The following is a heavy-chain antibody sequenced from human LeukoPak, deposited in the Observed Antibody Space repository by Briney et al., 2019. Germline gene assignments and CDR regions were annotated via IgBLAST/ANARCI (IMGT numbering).Heavy chain of an antibody. V-gene: IGHV4-34*01. CDR2: INHSGST. Sequence: PSETLSLTCAVYGGSFSGYYWSWIRQPPGKGLEWIGEINHSGSTNYNPSLKSRVTISVDTSKNQFSLKLSSVTAADTAAYYCARGRYDFWSGYCYYFDYWGQGTLVTVSS. CDR3: ARGRYDFWSGYCYYFDY. J-gene: IGHJ4*02. D-gene: IGHD3-3*01. CDR1: GGSFSGYY.